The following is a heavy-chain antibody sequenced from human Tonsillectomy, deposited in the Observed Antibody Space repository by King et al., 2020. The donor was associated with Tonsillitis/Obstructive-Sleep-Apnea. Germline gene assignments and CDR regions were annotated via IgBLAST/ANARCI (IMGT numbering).Heavy chain of an antibody. CDR2: ISFDGSTK. V-gene: IGHV3-30*01. CDR3: ARDSFGWPFYYFDY. J-gene: IGHJ4*02. D-gene: IGHD6-19*01. CDR1: GFTFSSYT. Sequence: VQLVESGGGVVQPGGSLRLACTASGFTFSSYTLHWVRQAPGKGLEWVALISFDGSTKYYADSVKGRFTISRDNSKNTLYLHMNSLRPEDTAVYYCARDSFGWPFYYFDYWGQGTLVTVSS.